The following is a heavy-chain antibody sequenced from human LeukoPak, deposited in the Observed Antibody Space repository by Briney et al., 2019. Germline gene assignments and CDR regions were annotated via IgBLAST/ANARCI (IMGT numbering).Heavy chain of an antibody. V-gene: IGHV3-7*01. J-gene: IGHJ4*02. D-gene: IGHD1-14*01. Sequence: PSGGSLRLSCAASGFTFTKYWMTWVRQAPGKGLEWVGNIKQDGSDKNYMDSVKGRFTISRDNTKNSVYLQMSSLRAEDTAVYYCAREGWGPEYWGQETLSLSP. CDR3: AREGWGPEY. CDR2: IKQDGSDK. CDR1: GFTFTKYW.